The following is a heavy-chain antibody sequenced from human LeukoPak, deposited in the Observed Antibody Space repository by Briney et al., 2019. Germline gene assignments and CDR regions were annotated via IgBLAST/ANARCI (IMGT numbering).Heavy chain of an antibody. CDR3: VIMAGY. J-gene: IGHJ4*02. V-gene: IGHV4-39*01. Sequence: SETLSLTCTVSGGSISSSNSYRGWIRQPPGKGLEWIGSFYNPSLKSRVTISADTSKNQFSLKLTSVTAADTAVYYCVIMAGYWGQGTLVTVSS. D-gene: IGHD3-10*01. CDR1: GGSISSSNSY.